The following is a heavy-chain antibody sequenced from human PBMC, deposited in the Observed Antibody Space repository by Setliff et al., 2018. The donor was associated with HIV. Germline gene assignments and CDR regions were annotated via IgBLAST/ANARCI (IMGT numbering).Heavy chain of an antibody. CDR2: IYNGGAS. CDR3: AREAPSEPTRYYNFWSGYPDWFDP. V-gene: IGHV4-39*07. Sequence: PSETLSLTCIVTGDSIISGSYYWAWVRQPPGKGLEWIGTIYNGGASHYNPPLKSRVIIFLDPSKNQFSLELTSVTAADTAVYYCAREAPSEPTRYYNFWSGYPDWFDPWGPGTLVTVS. J-gene: IGHJ5*02. D-gene: IGHD3-3*01. CDR1: GDSIISGSYY.